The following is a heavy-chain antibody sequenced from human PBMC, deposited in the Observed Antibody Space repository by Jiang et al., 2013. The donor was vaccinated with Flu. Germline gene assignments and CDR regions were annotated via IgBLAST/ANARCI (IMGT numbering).Heavy chain of an antibody. CDR3: ARDQWLEQRDWIDP. CDR2: TYSRSKWYN. Sequence: QTLSLTCAISGDSVSNRSAAWNWLRQSPSGGLEWLGRTYSRSKWYNDYAVSVKSRIIISPDTSKNQFSLHLKSVTPEDTAVYYCARDQWLEQRDWIDPWGQGTLVTVSS. D-gene: IGHD6-19*01. V-gene: IGHV6-1*01. CDR1: GDSVSNRSAA. J-gene: IGHJ5*02.